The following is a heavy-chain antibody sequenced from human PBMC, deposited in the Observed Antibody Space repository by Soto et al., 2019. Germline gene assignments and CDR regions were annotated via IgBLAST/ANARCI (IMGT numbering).Heavy chain of an antibody. CDR1: GFTFNTYG. V-gene: IGHV3-30*18. J-gene: IGHJ4*02. CDR3: AKDIVRYTYGACDY. CDR2: ISYDGSNK. D-gene: IGHD5-18*01. Sequence: LRLSCAASGFTFNTYGMYWVRHAPGKGLELVAAISYDGSNKYHADSVKGRFTISRDNSKNTLYLQMNSLRVEDTAVYYCAKDIVRYTYGACDYWGQGALVTVSS.